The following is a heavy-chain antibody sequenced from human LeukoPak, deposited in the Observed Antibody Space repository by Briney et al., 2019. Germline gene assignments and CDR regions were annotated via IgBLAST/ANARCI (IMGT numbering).Heavy chain of an antibody. CDR2: IKGDGSST. D-gene: IGHD3-16*01. Sequence: GGSLRLSFAASGFTFSSFWMHWVRQAPGKGLEWVSSIKGDGSSTNYADSVKGRFTISRDNAKNTLYLQMNSLRAEDTAVYYCARGGGGLGYWGQGTLVTVSS. J-gene: IGHJ4*02. CDR3: ARGGGGLGY. V-gene: IGHV3-74*01. CDR1: GFTFSSFW.